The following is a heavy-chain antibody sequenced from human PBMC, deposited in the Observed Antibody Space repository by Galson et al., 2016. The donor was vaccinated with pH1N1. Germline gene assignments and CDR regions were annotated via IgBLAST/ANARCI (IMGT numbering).Heavy chain of an antibody. CDR3: ARDPMTGAHFGMDV. J-gene: IGHJ6*02. Sequence: SLRLSCAASGFTYSSYSMNWVRQAPGKGLEWVSTITSTGAYIYYAESVKGRFTISRDNAKNSLYLQMNSLRAADTAVYYCARDPMTGAHFGMDVGGQGTTVTVS. CDR1: GFTYSSYS. D-gene: IGHD3-9*01. CDR2: ITSTGAYI. V-gene: IGHV3-21*01.